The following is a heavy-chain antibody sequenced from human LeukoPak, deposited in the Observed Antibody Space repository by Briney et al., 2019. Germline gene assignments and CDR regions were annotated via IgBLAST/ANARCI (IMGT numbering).Heavy chain of an antibody. CDR1: GFTFSSYG. J-gene: IGHJ3*02. CDR2: IWYGGSNK. V-gene: IGHV3-30*18. D-gene: IGHD2-2*01. Sequence: SGRSLRLSCAASGFTFSSYGMHWVRQAPGKGLEWVAVIWYGGSNKYYADSVKGRFTISRDNSKNTLYLQMNSLRAEDTAVYYCAKEAPYCSSTSCWDAFDIWGQGAMVTVSS. CDR3: AKEAPYCSSTSCWDAFDI.